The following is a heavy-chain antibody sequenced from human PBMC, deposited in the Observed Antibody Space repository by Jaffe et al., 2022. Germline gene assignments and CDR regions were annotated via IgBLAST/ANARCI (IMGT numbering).Heavy chain of an antibody. V-gene: IGHV4-4*02. CDR2: IYHSGST. Sequence: QVQLQESGPGLVKPSGTLSLTCAVSGGSISSSNWWSWVRQPPGKGLEWIGEIYHSGSTNYNPSLKSRVTISVDKSKNQFSLKLSSVTAADTAVYYCARDLGYCSGGSCYSGSIRYWGQGTLVTVSS. CDR3: ARDLGYCSGGSCYSGSIRY. D-gene: IGHD2-15*01. CDR1: GGSISSSNW. J-gene: IGHJ4*02.